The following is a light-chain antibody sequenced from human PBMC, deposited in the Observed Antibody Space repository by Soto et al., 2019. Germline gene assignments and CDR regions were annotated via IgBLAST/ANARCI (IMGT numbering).Light chain of an antibody. CDR1: QSVRSN. CDR2: GAS. V-gene: IGKV3-15*01. Sequence: IVMTQSPATLSVSPGERATLSCRASQSVRSNLAWYQQKPGQAPRLLIYGASTRATGIPVRFSGSVSGTEFTLTISSLQSADFAVYYCQQYNNWPQTFGQGTKVEIK. CDR3: QQYNNWPQT. J-gene: IGKJ1*01.